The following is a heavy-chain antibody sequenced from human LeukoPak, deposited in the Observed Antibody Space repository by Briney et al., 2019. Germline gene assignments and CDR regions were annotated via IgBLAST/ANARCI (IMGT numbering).Heavy chain of an antibody. V-gene: IGHV3-21*01. Sequence: GGSLRLSCAASGFTFSSYSMNWVRQAPGKGLEWVSSISSSSSYIYYADSVKGRFTISRDNAKNSLYLQMNSLRAEDTAVYYCASQLGYQLLLEDWGQGTLVTVSS. CDR3: ASQLGYQLLLED. CDR2: ISSSSSYI. CDR1: GFTFSSYS. D-gene: IGHD2-2*01. J-gene: IGHJ4*02.